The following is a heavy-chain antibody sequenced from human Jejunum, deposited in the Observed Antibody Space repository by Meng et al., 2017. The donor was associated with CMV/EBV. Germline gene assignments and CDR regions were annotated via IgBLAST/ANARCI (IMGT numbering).Heavy chain of an antibody. J-gene: IGHJ4*02. CDR2: MLYSGKT. CDR3: ARAYSNPYNFDLDY. CDR1: GGSINITCYY. Sequence: HLRRQVSVPVLFAPVDAPPPTCTVSGGSINITCYYWGWIRQPPGKGLELLGGMLYSGKTYYYPSSKSRVTISVDTSKNQFSPKLNSATAADKAVYYCARAYSNPYNFDLDYWGQGTLVTVSS. D-gene: IGHD3-9*01. V-gene: IGHV4-39*07.